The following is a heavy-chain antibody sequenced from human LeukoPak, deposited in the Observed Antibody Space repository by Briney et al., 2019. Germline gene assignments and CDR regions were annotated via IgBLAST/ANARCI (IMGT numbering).Heavy chain of an antibody. CDR1: GFTFSTYG. CDR3: ARDNFPNWFDP. Sequence: GGSLRLSCAASGFTFSTYGMHWVRQAPGKGLEWVAFIQSDGSNKYYADSVKGRFTISRDNSKNTLYMQMNNLRAEDTAVYYCARDNFPNWFDPWGQGTLVTVSS. J-gene: IGHJ5*02. V-gene: IGHV3-30*02. CDR2: IQSDGSNK.